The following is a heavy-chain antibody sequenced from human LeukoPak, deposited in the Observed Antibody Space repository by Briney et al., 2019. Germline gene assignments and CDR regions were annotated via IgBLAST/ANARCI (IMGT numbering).Heavy chain of an antibody. D-gene: IGHD5-12*01. CDR1: GYTFTSYD. CDR3: AREAWPRDYYYGMDV. Sequence: ASVKVSCKASGYTFTSYDINWARQATGQGLEWMGWMNPNSGNTAYAQKFQGRVTMTRNTSISTAYMELSSLRSEDTAVYYCAREAWPRDYYYGMDVWGQGTTVTVSS. J-gene: IGHJ6*02. CDR2: MNPNSGNT. V-gene: IGHV1-8*01.